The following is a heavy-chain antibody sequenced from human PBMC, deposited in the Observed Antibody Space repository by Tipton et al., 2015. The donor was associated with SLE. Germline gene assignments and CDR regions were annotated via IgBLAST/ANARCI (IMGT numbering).Heavy chain of an antibody. CDR3: AREYPLHGMDV. J-gene: IGHJ6*02. V-gene: IGHV4-31*03. D-gene: IGHD2-2*02. CDR1: GGSISSGGYY. Sequence: TLSLTCTVSGGSISSGGYYWSWIRQHPGKGLEWIGYIHYSGSTYDNPSLKSRVTISVDTSKNQFSLKLSSVTAADTAVYYCAREYPLHGMDVWGQGTTVTVSS. CDR2: IHYSGST.